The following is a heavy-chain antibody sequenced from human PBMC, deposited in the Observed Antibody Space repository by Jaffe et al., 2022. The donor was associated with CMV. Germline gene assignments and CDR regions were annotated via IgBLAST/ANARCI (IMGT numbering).Heavy chain of an antibody. CDR1: GFTFSSYE. CDR2: ISSSGSTI. J-gene: IGHJ4*02. D-gene: IGHD2-2*01. Sequence: EVQLVESGGGLVQPGGSLRLSCAASGFTFSSYEMNWVRQAPGKGLEWVSYISSSGSTIYYADSVKGRFTISRDNAKNSLYLQMNSLRAEDTAVYYCARGVGYCSSTSCIYYFDYWGQGTLVTVSS. V-gene: IGHV3-48*03. CDR3: ARGVGYCSSTSCIYYFDY.